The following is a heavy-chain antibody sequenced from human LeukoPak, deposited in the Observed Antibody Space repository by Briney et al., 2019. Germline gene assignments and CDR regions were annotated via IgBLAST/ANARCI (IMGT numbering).Heavy chain of an antibody. CDR1: GFTFSSYS. V-gene: IGHV3-21*01. CDR3: ARCGHPDYYDSSGSIGACPY. CDR2: ISSSSSYI. D-gene: IGHD3-22*01. J-gene: IGHJ4*02. Sequence: GGSLRLSCAASGFTFSSYSMNWVRQAPGKGLEWVSSISSSSSYIYYADSVKGRFTISRDNAKNSLYLQMNSLRAEDTAVYYCARCGHPDYYDSSGSIGACPYWGQGTLVTVSS.